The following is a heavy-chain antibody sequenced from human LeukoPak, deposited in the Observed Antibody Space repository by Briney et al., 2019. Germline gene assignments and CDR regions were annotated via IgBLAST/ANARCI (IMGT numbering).Heavy chain of an antibody. V-gene: IGHV4-34*01. J-gene: IGHJ5*02. CDR1: GGSFSVDY. Sequence: SETLSLTCAVYGGSFSVDYWNWIRQPPGKGLEWIGQITHSEGANYNPSLKSRVSILLDTSKKQFSLKLSSVTAADTAVYYCARGGYCSGGRCPTWFDPWGQGTLVTVSS. CDR2: ITHSEGA. D-gene: IGHD2-15*01. CDR3: ARGGYCSGGRCPTWFDP.